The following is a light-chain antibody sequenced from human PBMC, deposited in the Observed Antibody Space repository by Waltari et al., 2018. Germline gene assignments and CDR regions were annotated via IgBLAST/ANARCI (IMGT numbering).Light chain of an antibody. V-gene: IGKV1-5*03. CDR1: QSISSW. J-gene: IGKJ2*01. CDR2: KAS. CDR3: QQYNSYSYT. Sequence: DIQMTQSPSTLSASVGDRVTITCRASQSISSWLAWYQQKPGKDPNLLIYKASSLESGVPSRFSGSGSGTEFTLTISSLQPDDFATYYCQQYNSYSYTFGQGTKLAIK.